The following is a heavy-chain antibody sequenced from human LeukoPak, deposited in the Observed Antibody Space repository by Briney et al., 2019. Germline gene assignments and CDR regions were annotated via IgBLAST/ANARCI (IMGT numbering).Heavy chain of an antibody. CDR2: IRSKAYGGTR. J-gene: IGHJ4*02. Sequence: PGGSLRLSCTASGFTFGDHAMSWFRQAPGQGLEWVGFIRSKAYGGTREYAASVKGRFTISRDDSKSIAYLQMNSLKTEDTAVYYCSRALPRSSNVWGQGTLVTVSS. D-gene: IGHD6-13*01. CDR1: GFTFGDHA. CDR3: SRALPRSSNV. V-gene: IGHV3-49*03.